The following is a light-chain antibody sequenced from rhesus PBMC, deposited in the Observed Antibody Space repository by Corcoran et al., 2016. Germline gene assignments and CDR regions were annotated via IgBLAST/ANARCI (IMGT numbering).Light chain of an antibody. CDR2: GAS. V-gene: IGKV3-17*02. CDR1: QSVSSR. J-gene: IGKJ2*01. Sequence: EIVMTQSPATLSLSPGERATLSCRASQSVSSRLAWYQQKPGQAPRLLFYGASSRVTGIPDRVSGGGSGTGFTLTISSLEPEDVAVYFCQQASNGSHSFGQGTKVEIK. CDR3: QQASNGSHS.